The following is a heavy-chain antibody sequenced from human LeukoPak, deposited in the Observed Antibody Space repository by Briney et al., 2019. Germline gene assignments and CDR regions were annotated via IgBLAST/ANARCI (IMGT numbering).Heavy chain of an antibody. CDR2: LYASGSN. CDR3: ARGGSSGYYYG. Sequence: SGTLSLTCIEPGGSLSSYNRCWIRQPAGERLEWIGRLYASGSNNDNPALKSRVTMSVDTSKNQFSLKLTSMAAADTAVYYCARGGSSGYYYGWGQGTMVTVSS. D-gene: IGHD3-22*01. V-gene: IGHV4-4*07. J-gene: IGHJ4*02. CDR1: GGSLSSYN.